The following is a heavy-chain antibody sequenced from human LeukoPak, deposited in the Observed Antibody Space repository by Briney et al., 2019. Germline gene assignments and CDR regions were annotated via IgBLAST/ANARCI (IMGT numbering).Heavy chain of an antibody. CDR3: AREPLAAAEPLDY. D-gene: IGHD6-13*01. V-gene: IGHV4-39*07. CDR2: INHSGST. CDR1: GGSISSSSYY. Sequence: PSETLSLTCTVSGGSISSSSYYWSWIRQPPGKGLEWIGEINHSGSTNYNPSLKSRVTISVDTSKNQFSLKLSSVTAADTAVYYCAREPLAAAEPLDYWGQGTLVTVSS. J-gene: IGHJ4*02.